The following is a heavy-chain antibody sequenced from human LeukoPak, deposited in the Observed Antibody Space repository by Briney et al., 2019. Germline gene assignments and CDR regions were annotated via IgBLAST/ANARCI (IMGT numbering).Heavy chain of an antibody. CDR3: ARGAPIVVVPAADYFDY. Sequence: SETLSLTCTVSGGSISSYYWSWIRQPPGKGLEWIGYIYYSGSTNYNPSLKSRVTISVDTSKNQFSLKLSSVTAADTAVYYCARGAPIVVVPAADYFDYWGQGTLVTVSS. CDR1: GGSISSYY. V-gene: IGHV4-59*01. CDR2: IYYSGST. J-gene: IGHJ4*02. D-gene: IGHD2-2*01.